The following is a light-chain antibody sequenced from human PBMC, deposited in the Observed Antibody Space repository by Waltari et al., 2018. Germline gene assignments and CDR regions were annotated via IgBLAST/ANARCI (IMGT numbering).Light chain of an antibody. J-gene: IGLJ3*02. CDR3: QTWDDTTAV. CDR2: EDK. V-gene: IGLV3-1*01. Sequence: ASWYQQKPGQSPVVVIYEDKKRPSGLPERFSGSNSGNAATLTISGTQAVDEADYYCQTWDDTTAVFGGGTKLTVL.